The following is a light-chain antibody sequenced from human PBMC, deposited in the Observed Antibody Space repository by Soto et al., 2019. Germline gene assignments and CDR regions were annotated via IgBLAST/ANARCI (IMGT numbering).Light chain of an antibody. CDR3: QQYGTSPEWT. V-gene: IGKV3-20*01. Sequence: EIVLTQSPVTLSLSPGERSTLSCISSQSVSSNLAWYQQKPGQAPRLLIYGASSRATGIPDRFSGSGSETDFTLTISRLEPEDFAVYYCQQYGTSPEWTFGQGTKVDI. J-gene: IGKJ1*01. CDR2: GAS. CDR1: QSVSSN.